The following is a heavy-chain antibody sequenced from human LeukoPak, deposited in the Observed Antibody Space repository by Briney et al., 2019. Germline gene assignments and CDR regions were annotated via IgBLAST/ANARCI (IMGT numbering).Heavy chain of an antibody. Sequence: PSETLSLTCAVYGVSFSGYYWSWIRQPPGKGLEWIGEINHSGSTNYNPSLKSRVTISVDTSKNQFSLNLSSVTAADTAVYYCARYVVVAAVYRYFDLWGRGTLVTVSS. CDR2: INHSGST. V-gene: IGHV4-34*01. CDR3: ARYVVVAAVYRYFDL. D-gene: IGHD2-15*01. J-gene: IGHJ2*01. CDR1: GVSFSGYY.